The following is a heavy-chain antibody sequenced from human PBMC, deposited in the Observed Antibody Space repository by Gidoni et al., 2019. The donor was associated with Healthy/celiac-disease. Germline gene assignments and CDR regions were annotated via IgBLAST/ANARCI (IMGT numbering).Heavy chain of an antibody. J-gene: IGHJ4*02. CDR3: ARGGHSSSWYGDYFDY. CDR1: GFTFSRYW. V-gene: IGHV3-7*01. CDR2: IKQDGSEK. D-gene: IGHD6-13*01. Sequence: EVQLVESGGGLVQPGGSLRLSCAASGFTFSRYWMSWVRQAPGKGLEWVANIKQDGSEKYYVDAVKGRFTISRDNAKNSLYLQMNSLRAEDTAVYYCARGGHSSSWYGDYFDYWGQGTLVTVSS.